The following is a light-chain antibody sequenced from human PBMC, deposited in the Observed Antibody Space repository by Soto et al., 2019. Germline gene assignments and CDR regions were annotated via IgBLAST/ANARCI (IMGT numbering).Light chain of an antibody. J-gene: IGLJ1*01. V-gene: IGLV2-14*01. CDR3: LSYTTSSSYV. Sequence: QSVLTQPASVSGSPGQSITISCTGTSSDVGAYNCVSWYQQRSGKAPKLMVYEVTNRPSGVSDRFSGSKSGNTASLTISGLQAEDEADYYCLSYTTSSSYVFGTGTKVTVL. CDR2: EVT. CDR1: SSDVGAYNC.